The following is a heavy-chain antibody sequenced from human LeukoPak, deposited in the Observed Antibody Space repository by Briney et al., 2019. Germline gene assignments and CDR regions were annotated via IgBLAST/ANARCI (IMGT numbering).Heavy chain of an antibody. J-gene: IGHJ4*02. CDR2: VNHSGST. CDR1: GGSFSDYH. D-gene: IGHD2-15*01. CDR3: ARGGWQELDY. V-gene: IGHV4-34*01. Sequence: SETLSLTCAVYGGSFSDYHWSWIRQPPGKGLEWIGEVNHSGSTKYNPSLKSRVTISLDTSKNQFSLKLGSVTAADTSVYYCARGGWQELDYWGQGTLVTVSS.